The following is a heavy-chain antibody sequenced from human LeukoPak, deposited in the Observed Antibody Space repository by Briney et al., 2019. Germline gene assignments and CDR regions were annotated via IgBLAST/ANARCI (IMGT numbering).Heavy chain of an antibody. Sequence: SETLSLTCTVSGGSISSSSYYWGWIRQPPGKGLGWIGSIYYSGSTYYNPSLKSRVTISVDTSKNQFSLKLSSVTAADTAVYYCARRGILTGYTYWYFDLWGRGTLVTVSS. CDR1: GGSISSSSYY. V-gene: IGHV4-39*01. CDR3: ARRGILTGYTYWYFDL. D-gene: IGHD3-9*01. J-gene: IGHJ2*01. CDR2: IYYSGST.